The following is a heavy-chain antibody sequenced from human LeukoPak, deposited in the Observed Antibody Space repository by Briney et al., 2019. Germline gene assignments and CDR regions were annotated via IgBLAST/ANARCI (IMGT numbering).Heavy chain of an antibody. CDR2: INHSGST. D-gene: IGHD2-2*01. V-gene: IGHV4-34*01. Sequence: PSETLSLTCAVYGGSFSGHYWSWIRQPPGKGLEWIGEINHSGSTNYNPSLKSRVTISVDTSKNQFSLKLSSVTAADTAVYHCARGRGGCSSTSCYSTSWDYWGQGTLVTVSS. CDR3: ARGRGGCSSTSCYSTSWDY. CDR1: GGSFSGHY. J-gene: IGHJ4*02.